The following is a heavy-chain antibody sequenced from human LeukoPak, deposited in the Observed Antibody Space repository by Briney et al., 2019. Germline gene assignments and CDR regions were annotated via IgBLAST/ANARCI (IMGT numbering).Heavy chain of an antibody. D-gene: IGHD2-2*01. Sequence: GGSLRLSCAAPGFIFRNYGMSWVRQAPGKGLEWVSGISRSGYSTYYADSVKGRFTISRDNSENTLDLQINSLRAEDTAVYYCAKVEGYCSRTSCSYFDYWGQGTLVTVSS. CDR1: GFIFRNYG. CDR2: ISRSGYST. CDR3: AKVEGYCSRTSCSYFDY. V-gene: IGHV3-23*01. J-gene: IGHJ4*02.